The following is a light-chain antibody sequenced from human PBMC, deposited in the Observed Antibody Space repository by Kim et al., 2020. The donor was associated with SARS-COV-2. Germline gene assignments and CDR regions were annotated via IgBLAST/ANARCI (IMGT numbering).Light chain of an antibody. CDR1: SSDVGGYNF. Sequence: QSALTQPASVSGSPGQSITISCTGTSSDVGGYNFVSWYQHHPGKAPKLMIYDVTKRPAGVSNRFSGSKSGNTASLTISGLQAEDEADYYCCSFTTNTAWVFGGGTRLTVL. J-gene: IGLJ3*02. CDR3: CSFTTNTAWV. V-gene: IGLV2-14*03. CDR2: DVT.